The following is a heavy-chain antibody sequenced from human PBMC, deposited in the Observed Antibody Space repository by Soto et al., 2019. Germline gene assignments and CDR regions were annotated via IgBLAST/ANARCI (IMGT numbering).Heavy chain of an antibody. D-gene: IGHD3-10*01. CDR3: AKVPGGSGSLTPRVDF. V-gene: IGHV3-23*01. CDR2: ISGGGDTT. J-gene: IGHJ4*02. Sequence: EVQLLESGGGLVQPGGSLRLSCAASGFTFTNYAMTWVRQAPGKGLEWVSAISGGGDTTSYADSVKGRFTVSRDGSKNTLYLQMSRLSAEDTALYYCAKVPGGSGSLTPRVDFWGQGTLVTVSS. CDR1: GFTFTNYA.